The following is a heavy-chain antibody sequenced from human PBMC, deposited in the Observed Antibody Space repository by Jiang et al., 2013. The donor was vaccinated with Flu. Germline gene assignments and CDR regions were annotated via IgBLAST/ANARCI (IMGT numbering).Heavy chain of an antibody. CDR1: GFTFSSYD. J-gene: IGHJ4*02. Sequence: VQLVESGGGLVQPGGSLRLSCAASGFTFSSYDMHWVRQATGKGLEWVSAIGTAGDTYYPGSVKGRFTISRENAKNSLYLQMNSLRAGDTAVYYCARDPRLRGEVSFDYWGQGTLVTVSS. V-gene: IGHV3-13*01. CDR3: ARDPRLRGEVSFDY. D-gene: IGHD3-3*01. CDR2: IGTAGDT.